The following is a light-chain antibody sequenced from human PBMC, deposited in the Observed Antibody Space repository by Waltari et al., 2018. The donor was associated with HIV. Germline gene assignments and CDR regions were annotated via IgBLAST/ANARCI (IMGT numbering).Light chain of an antibody. J-gene: IGKJ4*01. Sequence: DIVMTQSPDSLPVSLGERASLTCTSSRTILLSSDNRNYLAWYQQKPRQPPQLLISWAATRESGVPDRFSGSGSGTDFTLTITRLQAEDVAVYHCQQYFRIPPTFGGGTKVEIK. V-gene: IGKV4-1*01. CDR3: QQYFRIPPT. CDR2: WAA. CDR1: RTILLSSDNRNY.